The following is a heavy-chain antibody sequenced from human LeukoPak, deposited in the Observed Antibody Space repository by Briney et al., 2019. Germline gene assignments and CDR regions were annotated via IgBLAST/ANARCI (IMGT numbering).Heavy chain of an antibody. D-gene: IGHD3-22*01. J-gene: IGHJ5*02. CDR1: GGSISSGGYS. CDR3: ARSVNYYDSSGYSWWFDP. V-gene: IGHV4-30-2*01. CDR2: IYHSGST. Sequence: SETLSLTCAVSGGSISSGGYSWSWIRQPPGKGLEWIGYIYHSGSTYYNPSLKSRVTISVDRSKNQFSLKLSSVTAADTAVYYCARSVNYYDSSGYSWWFDPWGQGTLVTVSS.